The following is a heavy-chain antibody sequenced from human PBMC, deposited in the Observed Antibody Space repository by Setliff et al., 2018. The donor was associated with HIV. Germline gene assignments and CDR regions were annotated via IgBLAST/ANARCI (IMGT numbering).Heavy chain of an antibody. CDR2: IFHNGTI. CDR3: ARLSRIAAVYFQH. Sequence: SETLSLTCAVYGVSFSGYSWSWIRQTPGKGLEWIGEIFHNGTINCNPSLKSRVSISVDTSKNQFSLKLSSVTAADTAVYYCARLSRIAAVYFQHWGQGTLVTVSS. CDR1: GVSFSGYS. D-gene: IGHD6-25*01. J-gene: IGHJ1*01. V-gene: IGHV4-34*12.